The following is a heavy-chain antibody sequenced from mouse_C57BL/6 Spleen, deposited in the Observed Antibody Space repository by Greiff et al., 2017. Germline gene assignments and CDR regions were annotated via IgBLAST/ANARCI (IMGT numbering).Heavy chain of an antibody. D-gene: IGHD1-1*01. Sequence: EVKLVESGGGLVKPGGSLKLSCAASGFTFSDYGMHWVRQAPEKGLEWVAYISSGSSTIYYADTVKGRFTISRDNAKNTLFPQMTSLRSEDTAMYYCARFRHYGSSYWYFDVWGTGTTVTVSS. CDR1: GFTFSDYG. CDR3: ARFRHYGSSYWYFDV. V-gene: IGHV5-17*01. CDR2: ISSGSSTI. J-gene: IGHJ1*03.